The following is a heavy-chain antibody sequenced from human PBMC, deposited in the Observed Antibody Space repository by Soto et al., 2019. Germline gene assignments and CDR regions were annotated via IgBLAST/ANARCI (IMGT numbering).Heavy chain of an antibody. V-gene: IGHV1-69*13. CDR1: GGTFSSYA. CDR3: ARVTVTYYYYGMDG. D-gene: IGHD2-21*02. J-gene: IGHJ6*02. Sequence: GASVKVSCKASGGTFSSYAISWVRQAPGQGLEWMGGIIPIFGTANYAQKFQGRVTITADESTSTAYMELSSLRSEDTAVYYCARVTVTYYYYGMDGWGQGTTVTVSS. CDR2: IIPIFGTA.